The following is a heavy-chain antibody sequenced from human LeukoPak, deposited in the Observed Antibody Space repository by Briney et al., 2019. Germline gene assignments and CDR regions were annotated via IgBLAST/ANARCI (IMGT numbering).Heavy chain of an antibody. D-gene: IGHD1-14*01. CDR2: IRLRSGGT. Sequence: ASVKVSCKTYGYTFTDYYMHWVRQAPGQGLEWMGRIRLRSGGTNYAQKFQGRVTVTRDTSISTVYMELTRLRSDDTAVYYCRFVTMGDYWGQGTLVTVSS. CDR3: RFVTMGDY. J-gene: IGHJ4*02. V-gene: IGHV1-2*06. CDR1: GYTFTDYY.